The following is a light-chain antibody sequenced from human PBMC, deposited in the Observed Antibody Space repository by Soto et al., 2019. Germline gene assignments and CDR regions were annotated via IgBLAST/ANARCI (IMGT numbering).Light chain of an antibody. Sequence: EIEMTQSPSTLSVSPGERATISCRASQSISTCLAWFQQIPGQAPRLLIYDASKMESGVPARFSGSGSGTEFTLTISSLEPDDFAMYYCQQHSNWPRTFGQGTKVEIK. CDR1: QSISTC. V-gene: IGKV3-11*01. CDR2: DAS. J-gene: IGKJ1*01. CDR3: QQHSNWPRT.